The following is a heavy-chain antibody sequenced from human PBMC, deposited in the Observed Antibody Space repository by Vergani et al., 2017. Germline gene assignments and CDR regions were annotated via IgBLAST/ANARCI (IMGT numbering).Heavy chain of an antibody. J-gene: IGHJ6*04. D-gene: IGHD2-2*03. V-gene: IGHV3-23*01. CDR2: IIVSVGST. CDR3: AKGWIISEDYYGMDG. CDR1: GFTFSSYA. Sequence: EVQLLESGGGLVQPGASLRLSCAASGFTFSSYAMSWVRQAPGKGLEWVSAIIVSVGSTYYADSVKGRFTISRDNSKKTPYLQMTSLRAEDTAVYYCAKGWIISEDYYGMDGGGEASTVTASS.